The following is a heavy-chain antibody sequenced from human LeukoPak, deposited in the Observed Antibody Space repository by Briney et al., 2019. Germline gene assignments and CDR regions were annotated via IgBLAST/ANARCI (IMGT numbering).Heavy chain of an antibody. J-gene: IGHJ4*02. D-gene: IGHD3-22*01. V-gene: IGHV4-59*01. CDR3: ARAADSTHFDY. CDR1: GGSISSYY. CDR2: IYYSGST. Sequence: PSESLTLTCTVSGGSISSYYRSWIRQPPGKGLEWVAHIYYSGSTNYNPSLKSRVTISVDTSKNQFSLKLSSVTAADTAVYYCARAADSTHFDYWGQGALVTVSS.